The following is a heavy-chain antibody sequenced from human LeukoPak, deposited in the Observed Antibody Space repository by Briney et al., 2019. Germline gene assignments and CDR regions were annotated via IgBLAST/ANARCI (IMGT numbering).Heavy chain of an antibody. V-gene: IGHV4-39*02. CDR2: IYYSGGT. CDR1: GGSISSSYY. J-gene: IGHJ4*02. CDR3: TREGPEYSFSDY. D-gene: IGHD5-18*01. Sequence: SKTLSLTCTVSGGSISSSYYWGWIRQPPGKGLEWIGSIYYSGGTYYNPSLKSRVTISVDTSKNQFSLKLSSVTAADTAVYYCTREGPEYSFSDYWGKGTLVTVSS.